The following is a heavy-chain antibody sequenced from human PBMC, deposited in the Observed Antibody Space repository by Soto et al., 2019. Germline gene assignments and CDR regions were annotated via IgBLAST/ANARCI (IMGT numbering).Heavy chain of an antibody. CDR2: ISDDGSNQ. D-gene: IGHD1-26*01. CDR3: AKDLYSGSYSSYYFHH. V-gene: IGHV3-30*18. J-gene: IGHJ4*02. CDR1: GFTFKSFA. Sequence: QVHLVESGGGVVQPGGALRLSCAASGFTFKSFAMHWVRQAPGKGLEWVAFISDDGSNQYFADSVKGRFTISRDNAENTVSLQINSLRPGDTAVDYCAKDLYSGSYSSYYFHHWGQGTLVTVSS.